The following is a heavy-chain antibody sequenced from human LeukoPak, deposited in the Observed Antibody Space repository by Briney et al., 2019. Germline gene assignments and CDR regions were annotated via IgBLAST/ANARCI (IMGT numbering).Heavy chain of an antibody. CDR2: MHHSGDT. J-gene: IGHJ3*02. Sequence: SETLSLTCSVSGGSITGNYWSWIRHPPGKGLEWIVYMHHSGDTNYSPSLKSRVTMSVDTANNQFSLRLSSVTAADTAVYYCARHRDSSGYKYAFDIWGQGRLDTVSS. D-gene: IGHD3-22*01. CDR1: GGSITGNY. V-gene: IGHV4-59*08. CDR3: ARHRDSSGYKYAFDI.